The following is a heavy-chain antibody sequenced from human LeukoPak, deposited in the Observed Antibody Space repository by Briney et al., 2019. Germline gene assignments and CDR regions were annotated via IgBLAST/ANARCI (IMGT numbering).Heavy chain of an antibody. Sequence: GSLRLSCAASGFTFGSYSMNWVRQAPGKGLEWVSSISSSSSYIHYADSVKGRFTISRDNAKNSLYLQMNSLRAEDTAVYYCATKGDPYYYYGMDVWGHGTTVTVSS. V-gene: IGHV3-21*01. D-gene: IGHD3-16*01. CDR1: GFTFGSYS. J-gene: IGHJ6*02. CDR2: ISSSSSYI. CDR3: ATKGDPYYYYGMDV.